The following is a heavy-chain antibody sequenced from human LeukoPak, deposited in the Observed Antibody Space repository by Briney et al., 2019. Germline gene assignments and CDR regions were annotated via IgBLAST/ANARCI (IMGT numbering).Heavy chain of an antibody. D-gene: IGHD3-3*01. V-gene: IGHV4-59*01. J-gene: IGHJ2*01. Sequence: SETLSLTCTVSGGSISSYYWSWVRQPPGKGLEWIGYIYYSGSTNYNPSLKSRVTISVDTSKNQFSLKLSSVTAADTAVYYCARDRTYYDFWSGYYTGDWYFDLWGRGTLVTVSS. CDR2: IYYSGST. CDR3: ARDRTYYDFWSGYYTGDWYFDL. CDR1: GGSISSYY.